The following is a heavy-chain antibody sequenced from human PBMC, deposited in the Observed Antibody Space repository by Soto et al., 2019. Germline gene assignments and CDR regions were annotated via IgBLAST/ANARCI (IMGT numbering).Heavy chain of an antibody. CDR2: MGYNGFT. J-gene: IGHJ6*02. CDR1: GGPMNNYY. D-gene: IGHD3-10*01. Sequence: QVQLQESGPGLVKPSETLSLTCTISGGPMNNYYCSWFRQPRGQGLEWIGYMGYNGFTRYNPSLRSRVAISLDTAKTQFSLNLRSVPAADTARYYCARQGFGELHGLVDVWGQGSTVTVSS. CDR3: ARQGFGELHGLVDV. V-gene: IGHV4-59*08.